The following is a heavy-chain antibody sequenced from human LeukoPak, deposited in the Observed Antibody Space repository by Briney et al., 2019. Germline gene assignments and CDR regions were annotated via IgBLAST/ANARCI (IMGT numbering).Heavy chain of an antibody. V-gene: IGHV4-61*01. CDR3: ARLAGYSSSWNKDWFDP. D-gene: IGHD6-13*01. J-gene: IGHJ5*02. CDR1: GGSVSSGSYY. CDR2: IYYSGST. Sequence: SSETLSLTCTVSGGSVSSGSYYWSWIRQPPGKGLEWIGYIYYSGSTNYNPSLKSRVTISVDTSKNQFSLKLSSVTAADTAVYYCARLAGYSSSWNKDWFDPWGQGTLVTVSS.